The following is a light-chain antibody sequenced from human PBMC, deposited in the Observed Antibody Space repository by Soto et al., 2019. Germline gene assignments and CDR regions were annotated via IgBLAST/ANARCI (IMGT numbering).Light chain of an antibody. CDR2: DVS. Sequence: QSALTQPPSVSGSPGQSVAISCTGTSSDVGSYNRVSWYQQSPGTAPKLMIYDVSNRPSGVPDRFSGSKSGNTASLTISGLQAEDEAEYYRSSYTSSSTYVFGTGTKVTVL. V-gene: IGLV2-18*02. CDR3: SSYTSSSTYV. CDR1: SSDVGSYNR. J-gene: IGLJ1*01.